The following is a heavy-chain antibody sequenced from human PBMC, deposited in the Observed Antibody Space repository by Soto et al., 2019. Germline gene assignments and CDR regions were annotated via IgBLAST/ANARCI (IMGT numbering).Heavy chain of an antibody. J-gene: IGHJ3*02. CDR3: SGSYYHDAFDI. Sequence: QVQLVQSGAEVKKPGSSVKVSCKASGGTFSSYTISWVRQAPGQGLEWMGRIIPILGIANYAQKFQGRVTITADKSTSTAYRELSSLRSEDTAVYYCSGSYYHDAFDIWGQGTMVTVSS. V-gene: IGHV1-69*02. CDR2: IIPILGIA. CDR1: GGTFSSYT. D-gene: IGHD3-10*01.